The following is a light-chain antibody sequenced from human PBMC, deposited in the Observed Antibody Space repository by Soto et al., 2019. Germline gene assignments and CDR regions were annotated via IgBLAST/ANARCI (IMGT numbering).Light chain of an antibody. V-gene: IGKV1-13*02. CDR1: QGITSA. CDR3: QQFNSYPRT. Sequence: AIPLTQSPSSLSASVGDRVSITCRASQGITSALAWYQQRPGKVPKLLIYDASSLEGGVPSRFSGSGSGTDFTLTISSLQPEDFATYYCQQFNSYPRTFGQGTRLEIK. J-gene: IGKJ5*01. CDR2: DAS.